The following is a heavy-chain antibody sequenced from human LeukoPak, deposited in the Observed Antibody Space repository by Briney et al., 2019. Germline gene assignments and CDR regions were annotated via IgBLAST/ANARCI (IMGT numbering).Heavy chain of an antibody. D-gene: IGHD3-22*01. CDR2: IYYSGST. CDR1: GGSISSGDYY. CDR3: ARGDDSSGYSLGALLG. V-gene: IGHV4-30-4*01. Sequence: PSQTLSLTCTVSGGSISSGDYYWSWIRQPPGKGLEWIGYIYYSGSTYYNPSLKSRVTISVDPSKNQFSLKLSSVTAADTAVYYCARGDDSSGYSLGALLGWGQGTLVTVSS. J-gene: IGHJ4*02.